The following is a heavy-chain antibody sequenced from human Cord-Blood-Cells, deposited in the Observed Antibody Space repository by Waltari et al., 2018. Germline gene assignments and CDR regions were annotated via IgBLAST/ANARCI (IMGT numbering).Heavy chain of an antibody. V-gene: IGHV4-39*01. D-gene: IGHD6-6*01. CDR3: ARQAPHLDY. CDR1: GGSISSSSYY. CDR2: IYYRGGT. Sequence: QLQLQESGPGLVKPSETLSLTCTVSGGSISSSSYYWGWIRQPPGKGGEWIGSIYYRGGTYYNPSLKSRVTISVDTSKNQFSLKLSSVTAADTAVYYCARQAPHLDYWGQGTLVTVSS. J-gene: IGHJ4*02.